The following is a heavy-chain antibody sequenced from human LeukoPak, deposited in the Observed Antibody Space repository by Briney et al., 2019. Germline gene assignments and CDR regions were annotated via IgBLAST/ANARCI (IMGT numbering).Heavy chain of an antibody. D-gene: IGHD3-3*01. V-gene: IGHV4-59*01. CDR1: GGSIREYY. CDR2: IHYSGNT. J-gene: IGHJ5*02. CDR3: AREPGVNDFWSSGPLYPRSWLDP. Sequence: PSETLSLTCTVSGGSIREYYWSWIRQAPGKGLEWVGYIHYSGNTKYNPSLKSRVIISLDTSKNQLSLKVTSVTAADTAVYYCAREPGVNDFWSSGPLYPRSWLDPWGQGALVTVSS.